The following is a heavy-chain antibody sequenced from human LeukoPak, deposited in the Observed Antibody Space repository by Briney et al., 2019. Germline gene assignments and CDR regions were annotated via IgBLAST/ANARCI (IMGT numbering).Heavy chain of an antibody. CDR1: GFTFSGYA. CDR3: VEDRAVDY. V-gene: IGHV3-64D*06. J-gene: IGHJ4*02. Sequence: GGSLRLSCSASGFTFSGYAMHWVRQAPGKGLEYVSSISSDGFSTYYADSVKGRFTISRDNSKNTLHLQMSSLRTEDTAVYYCVEDRAVDYWGQGTLVTVSS. D-gene: IGHD3-10*01. CDR2: ISSDGFST.